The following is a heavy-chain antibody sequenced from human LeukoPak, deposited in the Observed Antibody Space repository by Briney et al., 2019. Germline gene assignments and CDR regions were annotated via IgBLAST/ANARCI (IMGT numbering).Heavy chain of an antibody. J-gene: IGHJ5*02. CDR3: ARCMTTAGWFDP. CDR2: IYHSGST. D-gene: IGHD4-17*01. CDR1: GGSISSGGYS. V-gene: IGHV4-30-2*01. Sequence: SQTLSLTCAVSGGSISSGGYSWRWIRQPPGKGLEWIGYIYHSGSTYYNPSLKSRVTISVDRSKNQFSLKLSSVTAADTAVYYCARCMTTAGWFDPWGQGTLVTVSS.